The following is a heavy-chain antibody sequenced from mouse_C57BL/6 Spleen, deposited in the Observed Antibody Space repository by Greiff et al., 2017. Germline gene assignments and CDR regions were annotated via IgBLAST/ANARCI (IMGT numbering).Heavy chain of an antibody. Sequence: EVQLQQSGPGLVKPSQSLSLTCSVTGYSITSGYYWNWIRQFPGNKLEWMGYISYDGSNNYNPSLKNRISITRDTSKNQFFLKLNSVTTEDTATYYCAREGYYYGSSWYFDVWGTGTTVTVSS. J-gene: IGHJ1*03. CDR3: AREGYYYGSSWYFDV. CDR1: GYSITSGYY. D-gene: IGHD1-1*01. V-gene: IGHV3-6*01. CDR2: ISYDGSN.